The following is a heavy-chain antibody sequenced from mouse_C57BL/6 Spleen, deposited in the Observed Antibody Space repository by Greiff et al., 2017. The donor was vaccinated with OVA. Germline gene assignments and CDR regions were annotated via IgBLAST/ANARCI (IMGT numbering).Heavy chain of an antibody. V-gene: IGHV1-82*01. CDR1: GYAFSSSW. CDR3: ARDYGPYYFDY. CDR2: IYPGDGDT. J-gene: IGHJ2*01. D-gene: IGHD1-1*01. Sequence: VKLVESGPELVKPGASVKISCKASGYAFSSSWMNWVKQRPGKGLEWIGRIYPGDGDTNYNGKFKGKATLTADKSSSTAYMQLSSLTSEDSAVYFCARDYGPYYFDYWGQGTTLTVSS.